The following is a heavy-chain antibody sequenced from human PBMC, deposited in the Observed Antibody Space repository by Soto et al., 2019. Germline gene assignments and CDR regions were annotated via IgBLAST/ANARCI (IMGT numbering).Heavy chain of an antibody. CDR3: ARGQRPDYYDSSGYYYFDY. CDR1: GGTFSSYA. V-gene: IGHV1-69*13. Sequence: SVKVSFKAPGGTFSSYAISWVRQAPGQGLEWMGGIIPIFGTANYAQKFQGRVTITADESTSTAYMELSSLRSEDTAVYYCARGQRPDYYDSSGYYYFDYWGQGTLVTVSS. D-gene: IGHD3-22*01. J-gene: IGHJ4*02. CDR2: IIPIFGTA.